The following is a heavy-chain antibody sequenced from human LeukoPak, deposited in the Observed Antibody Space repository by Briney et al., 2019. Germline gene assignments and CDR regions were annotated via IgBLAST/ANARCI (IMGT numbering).Heavy chain of an antibody. CDR1: GGTFSSYA. V-gene: IGHV1-69*05. Sequence: SVKVSCKASGGTFSSYAISWVRQAPGQGLEWMGGIIPIFGTANYAQKFQGRVTMTRDTSTSTVYMELSSLRSEDTAVYYCARDVGATSIDYWGQGTLVTVSS. CDR3: ARDVGATSIDY. J-gene: IGHJ4*02. CDR2: IIPIFGTA. D-gene: IGHD1-26*01.